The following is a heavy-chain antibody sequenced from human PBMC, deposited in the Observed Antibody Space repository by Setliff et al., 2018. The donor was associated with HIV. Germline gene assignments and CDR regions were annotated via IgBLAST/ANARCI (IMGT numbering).Heavy chain of an antibody. V-gene: IGHV4-34*01. Sequence: SETLSLTCAVYGESFSGYYWSWIRQPPGKGLEWIGEINHSGSTNYNPSLKSRVTMSVDTSKNQFSLKLNSVTAADTAVYYCARLTLYSSSWYGTRDYFDYWGQGTLVTVSS. CDR1: GESFSGYY. CDR2: INHSGST. J-gene: IGHJ4*02. CDR3: ARLTLYSSSWYGTRDYFDY. D-gene: IGHD6-13*01.